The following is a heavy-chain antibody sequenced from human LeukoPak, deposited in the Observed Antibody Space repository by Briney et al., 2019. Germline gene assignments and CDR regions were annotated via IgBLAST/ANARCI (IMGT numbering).Heavy chain of an antibody. V-gene: IGHV7-4-1*02. Sequence: ASVKVSCKASGYTFTSYAMNWVRQAPGQGLEWMGWINTNTGNPTYAQGFTGRFVLSLDTSVSTAYLQISSLKAEDTAVYYCARGGGVGSSSPPTYYYMDVWGKGTTVTVSS. CDR1: GYTFTSYA. CDR2: INTNTGNP. D-gene: IGHD6-6*01. CDR3: ARGGGVGSSSPPTYYYMDV. J-gene: IGHJ6*03.